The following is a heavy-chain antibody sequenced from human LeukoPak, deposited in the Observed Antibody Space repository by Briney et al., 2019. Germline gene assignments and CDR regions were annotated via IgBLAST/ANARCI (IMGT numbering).Heavy chain of an antibody. CDR2: IYYSGST. CDR1: GGSISSYY. CDR3: ARESSVAESYYYDSSGYYKSYYYYYMDV. Sequence: ETRSLTSILSGGSISSYYWGWIRQPPGKGLGWIGYIYYSGSTNYNPSFKSRVTISVDPSKNQFSLKLSSVTAADTAVYYCARESSVAESYYYDSSGYYKSYYYYYMDVWGKGTTVTISS. J-gene: IGHJ6*03. V-gene: IGHV4-59*12. D-gene: IGHD3-22*01.